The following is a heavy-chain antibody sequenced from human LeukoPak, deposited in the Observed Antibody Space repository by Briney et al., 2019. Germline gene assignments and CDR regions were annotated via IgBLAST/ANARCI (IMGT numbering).Heavy chain of an antibody. CDR3: AREPRYSSSWPFDY. Sequence: GGSLRLSCAASGFAFSSYWMHWVRQAPGKGLVWVSRINSDGSSTSYADSVEGRFTISRDNAKNTLYLQMNSLRAEDTAVYYCAREPRYSSSWPFDYWGQGTLVTVSS. J-gene: IGHJ4*02. CDR2: INSDGSST. CDR1: GFAFSSYW. D-gene: IGHD6-13*01. V-gene: IGHV3-74*01.